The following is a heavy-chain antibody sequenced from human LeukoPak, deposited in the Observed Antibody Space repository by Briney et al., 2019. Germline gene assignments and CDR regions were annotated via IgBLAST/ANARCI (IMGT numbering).Heavy chain of an antibody. CDR3: ARAPPDTAMVAWFDP. D-gene: IGHD5-18*01. Sequence: SVKVSCKASGGTFSSYTISWVRQAPGQGLEWMGRIIPILGIANYAQKFQGRVTITADKSTRIAYMALSSLRSEDTAVYYCARAPPDTAMVAWFDPWGQGTLVTVSS. V-gene: IGHV1-69*02. CDR1: GGTFSSYT. J-gene: IGHJ5*02. CDR2: IIPILGIA.